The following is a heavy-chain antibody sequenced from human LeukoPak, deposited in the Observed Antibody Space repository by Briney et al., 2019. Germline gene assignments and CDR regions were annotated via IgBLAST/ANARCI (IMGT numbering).Heavy chain of an antibody. D-gene: IGHD2-21*02. V-gene: IGHV3-48*01. J-gene: IGHJ4*02. CDR3: AREPKAYCDGDCYSDY. Sequence: GGSLRLSCAASGFTFSSYSMNWVRQAPGKGLEWVSYISSSSSTIYYADSVKGRFTISRDNAKNSLYLQMNSLRAEDTAVYYCAREPKAYCDGDCYSDYWGQGTLVTVAS. CDR2: ISSSSSTI. CDR1: GFTFSSYS.